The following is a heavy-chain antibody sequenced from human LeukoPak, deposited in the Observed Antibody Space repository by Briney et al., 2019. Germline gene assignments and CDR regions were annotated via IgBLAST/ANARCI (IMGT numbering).Heavy chain of an antibody. Sequence: GGSLRLSCVASGFTFSSHSMNWVRQAPGKGLEWVASISSGSDHIYYADSVKGRFTISRDNARNSLYLQMDSLRVEDTAVFYCARCRGGSCYHSDDYCRQGTLGTVSS. CDR2: ISSGSDHI. D-gene: IGHD2-15*01. V-gene: IGHV3-21*01. CDR1: GFTFSSHS. CDR3: ARCRGGSCYHSDDY. J-gene: IGHJ4*02.